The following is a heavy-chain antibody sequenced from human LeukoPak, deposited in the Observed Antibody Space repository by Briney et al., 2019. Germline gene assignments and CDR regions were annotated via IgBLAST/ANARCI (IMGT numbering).Heavy chain of an antibody. J-gene: IGHJ4*02. CDR3: ASHVKGATPLFYFDY. CDR2: IYYSGST. D-gene: IGHD1-26*01. Sequence: SETLSLTCTVSGGSISSYYWSWIRQPPGKGLEWIGYIYYSGSTNYNPSLKSRVTISVDTSKNQFSLKLSSVTAADTAVYYCASHVKGATPLFYFDYWGQGTLVTVSS. CDR1: GGSISSYY. V-gene: IGHV4-59*08.